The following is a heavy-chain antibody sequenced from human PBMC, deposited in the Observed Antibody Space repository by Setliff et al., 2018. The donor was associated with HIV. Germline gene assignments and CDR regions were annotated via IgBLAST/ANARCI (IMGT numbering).Heavy chain of an antibody. CDR2: INAGNGHT. D-gene: IGHD3-10*01. V-gene: IGHV1-3*01. CDR1: GYTFNIYG. CDR3: ARDRGYGSGSYYADNWFDP. J-gene: IGHJ5*02. Sequence: ASVKVSCKTSGYTFNIYGMHWVRQAPGQRLEWMGRINAGNGHTEYSQNFQDRITFTRDTSASTVYTEFTSLRSEDTAVYYCARDRGYGSGSYYADNWFDPWGQGTLVTVSS.